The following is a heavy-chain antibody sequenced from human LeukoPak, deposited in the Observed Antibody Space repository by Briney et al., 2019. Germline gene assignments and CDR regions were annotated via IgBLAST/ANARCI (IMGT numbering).Heavy chain of an antibody. CDR3: AKDINSGIAAPFDY. CDR1: GFTSDDYA. CDR2: ISWNSGSI. V-gene: IGHV3-9*02. Sequence: GGSLRLSCAASGFTSDDYAMHWVRHAPGKGLEWVSGISWNSGSIGYADSVKGRFTISRDNAKNSLYLQMNSLRAEDTALYYCAKDINSGIAAPFDYWGQGTLVTVSS. J-gene: IGHJ4*02. D-gene: IGHD6-13*01.